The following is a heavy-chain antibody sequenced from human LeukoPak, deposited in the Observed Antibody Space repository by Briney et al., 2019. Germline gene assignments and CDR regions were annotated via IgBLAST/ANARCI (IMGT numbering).Heavy chain of an antibody. V-gene: IGHV4-31*03. Sequence: PSETLSLTCTVSGGSISSGGYYWSWIRQHPGKGLEWIGYIYYSGSTYYNPSLKSRVTISVDTSKNQFSLKLSSVTAADTAVYYCARANSGIMTTSGRSWFDPWGPGTLVTVSS. CDR1: GGSISSGGYY. D-gene: IGHD3-16*01. J-gene: IGHJ5*02. CDR2: IYYSGST. CDR3: ARANSGIMTTSGRSWFDP.